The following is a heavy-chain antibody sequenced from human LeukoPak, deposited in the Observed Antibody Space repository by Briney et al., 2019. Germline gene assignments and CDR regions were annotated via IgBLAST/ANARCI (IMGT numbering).Heavy chain of an antibody. CDR3: ARPKLSYYDSSGSFGWFDP. CDR2: IYYSGST. V-gene: IGHV4-39*01. D-gene: IGHD3-22*01. Sequence: PSETLSLTCTVSGGSISSSSYYWGWIRQPPGKGLEWIGSIYYSGSTYYNPSLKSRVTISVDTSKNQFSLKLCSVTAADTAVYYCARPKLSYYDSSGSFGWFDPWGQGTLVTVSS. J-gene: IGHJ5*02. CDR1: GGSISSSSYY.